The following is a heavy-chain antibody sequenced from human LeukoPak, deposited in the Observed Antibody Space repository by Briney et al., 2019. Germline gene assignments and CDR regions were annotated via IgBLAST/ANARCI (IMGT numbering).Heavy chain of an antibody. D-gene: IGHD2/OR15-2a*01. CDR1: IGSFSGYY. CDR2: INHSGST. V-gene: IGHV4-34*01. CDR3: ARGVTSALSYYDGMDV. J-gene: IGHJ6*02. Sequence: SETLSLTCAVYIGSFSGYYWSWIRQTPGKGLEWIGEINHSGSTYYNPSLESRVTISVDPSKNQFSLNLHSVTAADTAVYYCARGVTSALSYYDGMDVWGQGTTVTVSS.